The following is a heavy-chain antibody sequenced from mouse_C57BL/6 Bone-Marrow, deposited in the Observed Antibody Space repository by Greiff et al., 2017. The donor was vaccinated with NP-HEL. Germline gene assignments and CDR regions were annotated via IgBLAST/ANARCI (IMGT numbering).Heavy chain of an antibody. D-gene: IGHD2-3*01. CDR3: AIRWSGIAY. J-gene: IGHJ3*01. V-gene: IGHV1-54*01. CDR1: GYAFTNYL. Sequence: QVHVKQSGAELVRPGTSVKVSCKASGYAFTNYLIEWVKQRPGQGLEWIGVINPGSGGTNYNEKFKGKATLTADKSSSTAYMQLSSLTSEDSEVYFCAIRWSGIAYWGQGTLVTVSA. CDR2: INPGSGGT.